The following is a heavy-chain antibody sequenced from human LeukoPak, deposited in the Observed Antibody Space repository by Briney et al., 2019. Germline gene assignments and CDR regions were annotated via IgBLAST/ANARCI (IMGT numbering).Heavy chain of an antibody. J-gene: IGHJ4*02. V-gene: IGHV3-23*01. CDR1: GFTFSNYA. D-gene: IGHD3-3*01. CDR3: AKDPHVLRFLEWLSAFDY. Sequence: GGSLRLSCAASGFTFSNYAMSWVRLAPGKGLEWVSAISGSGDSTYYADSVKGRFTISRDNSKNTLYLQMNSLRAEDTAVYYCAKDPHVLRFLEWLSAFDYWGQGTLVTVSS. CDR2: ISGSGDST.